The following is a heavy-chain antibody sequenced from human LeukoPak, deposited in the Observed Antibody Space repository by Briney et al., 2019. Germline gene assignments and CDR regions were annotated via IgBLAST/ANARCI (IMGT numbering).Heavy chain of an antibody. D-gene: IGHD3-3*01. CDR1: GYTFTSYY. V-gene: IGHV1-2*02. CDR2: INPNSGGT. J-gene: IGHJ3*02. Sequence: ASVKVSCKASGYTFTSYYIHWVRQAPGQGLEWMGWINPNSGGTDYAQKFQGRVTMTRDTSISTAYMELSRLRSDDTAVYYCARDRAITIFKDAFDIWGQGTMVTVSS. CDR3: ARDRAITIFKDAFDI.